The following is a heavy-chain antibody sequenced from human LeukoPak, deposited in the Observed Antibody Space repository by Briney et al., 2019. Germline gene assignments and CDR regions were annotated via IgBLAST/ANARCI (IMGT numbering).Heavy chain of an antibody. CDR3: ARAIAVAGTPHDY. CDR1: GYTFTGYY. CDR2: INPNSGGT. J-gene: IGHJ4*02. D-gene: IGHD6-19*01. V-gene: IGHV1-2*06. Sequence: GASVKVSCKASGYTFTGYYMHWVRQASGQGLEWMGRINPNSGGTNYAQKFQGRVTMTRDTSISTAYMELSRLRSDDTAVYYCARAIAVAGTPHDYWGQGTLVTVSS.